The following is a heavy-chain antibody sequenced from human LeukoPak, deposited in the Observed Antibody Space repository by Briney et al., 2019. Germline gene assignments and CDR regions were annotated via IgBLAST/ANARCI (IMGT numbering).Heavy chain of an antibody. CDR1: GGTFSSYA. D-gene: IGHD6-19*01. J-gene: IGHJ3*02. CDR2: IIPILGIA. V-gene: IGHV1-69*04. CDR3: ARDSSGWYPGAFDI. Sequence: ASVKVSCKASGGTFSSYAISWVRQAPGQGLEWMGRIIPILGIANYAQKFQGRVTITADKSTSTAYMELSSLRSEDTAVYYCARDSSGWYPGAFDIWDQGTMVTVSS.